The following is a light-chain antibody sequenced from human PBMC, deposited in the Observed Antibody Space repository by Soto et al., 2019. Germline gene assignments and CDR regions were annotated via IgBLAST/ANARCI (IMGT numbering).Light chain of an antibody. Sequence: EIVLTQSPATLSLSPGERATLSCRASQTVSFYLAWYQQKPGQAPRLLIYDASKRATGTPARFSGSGSGTDFTLTISSLEPEDFAVYYSQQRSNWPPFTFGPGTKVDIK. CDR1: QTVSFY. J-gene: IGKJ3*01. CDR2: DAS. CDR3: QQRSNWPPFT. V-gene: IGKV3-11*01.